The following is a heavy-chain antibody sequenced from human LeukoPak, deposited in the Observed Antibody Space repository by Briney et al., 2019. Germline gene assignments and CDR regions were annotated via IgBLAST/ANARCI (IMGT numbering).Heavy chain of an antibody. CDR1: GYILATYY. J-gene: IGHJ6*02. V-gene: IGHV1-46*01. CDR3: ASVYLHGMDV. D-gene: IGHD1-14*01. CDR2: INPSGGST. Sequence: ASVKVSCKASGYILATYYMHWVRQAPGQWLEWMAIINPSGGSTNYAQKFQGRVTMTRDTPTNTVYMEMSSLRIEDTAVYYCASVYLHGMDVWGQGTTVTVSS.